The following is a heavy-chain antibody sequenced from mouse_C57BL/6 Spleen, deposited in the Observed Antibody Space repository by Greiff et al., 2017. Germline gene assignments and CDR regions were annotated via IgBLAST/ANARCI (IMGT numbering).Heavy chain of an antibody. CDR2: INPYNGGT. J-gene: IGHJ1*03. D-gene: IGHD1-1*01. CDR1: GYTFTDYY. Sequence: VQLQQSGPVLVKPGASVKMSCKASGYTFTDYYMNWVKQSHGKSLEWIGVINPYNGGTSYNQKFKGKATLTVDKSSSTAYMELNSLTSEDSAVYYCARRGVVASSYWYFDVWGTGTTVTVSS. CDR3: ARRGVVASSYWYFDV. V-gene: IGHV1-19*01.